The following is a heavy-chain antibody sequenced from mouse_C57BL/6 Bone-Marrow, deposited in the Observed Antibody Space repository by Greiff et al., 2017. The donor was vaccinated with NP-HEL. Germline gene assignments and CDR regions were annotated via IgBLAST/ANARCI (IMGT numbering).Heavy chain of an antibody. CDR3: ARQITTVVATGFDY. CDR2: ISSGGSYT. Sequence: EVKVIESGGDLVKPGGSLKLSCAASGFTFSSYGMSWVRQTPDKRLEWVATISSGGSYTYYPDSVKGRFTISRDNAKNTLYLQMSSLKSEDTAMYYCARQITTVVATGFDYWGQGTTLTVSS. V-gene: IGHV5-6*01. CDR1: GFTFSSYG. D-gene: IGHD1-1*01. J-gene: IGHJ2*01.